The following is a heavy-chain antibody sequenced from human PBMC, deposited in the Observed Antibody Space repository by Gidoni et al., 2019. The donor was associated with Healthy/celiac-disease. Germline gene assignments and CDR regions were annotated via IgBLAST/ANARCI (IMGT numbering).Heavy chain of an antibody. Sequence: EVQLVESGGGLVQPGGSLRLSCAASGFTFSSYRMNWVRQAPGKGLEWVSYISSSSTIYYADSVKGRFTISRDNAKNSLYLQMNSLRDEDTAVYYCARDKDYYDSSGFNFWYFDLWGRGTLVTVSS. D-gene: IGHD3-22*01. CDR1: GFTFSSYR. CDR2: ISSSSTI. J-gene: IGHJ2*01. V-gene: IGHV3-48*02. CDR3: ARDKDYYDSSGFNFWYFDL.